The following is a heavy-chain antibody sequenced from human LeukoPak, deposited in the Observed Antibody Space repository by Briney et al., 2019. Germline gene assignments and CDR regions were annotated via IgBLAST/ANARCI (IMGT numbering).Heavy chain of an antibody. CDR3: ARQYYDILTGSAPHDAFDI. D-gene: IGHD3-9*01. CDR1: GYTFTSYY. Sequence: SCKASGYTFTSYYMHWVRQAPGKGLEWVAVISYDGSNKYYADSVKGRFTISRDNSKNTLYLQMNSLRAEDTAVYYCARQYYDILTGSAPHDAFDIWGQGTMVTVSS. J-gene: IGHJ3*02. CDR2: ISYDGSNK. V-gene: IGHV3-30-3*01.